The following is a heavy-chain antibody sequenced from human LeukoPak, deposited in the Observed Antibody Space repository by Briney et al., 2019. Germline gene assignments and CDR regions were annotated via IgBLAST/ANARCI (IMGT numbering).Heavy chain of an antibody. D-gene: IGHD5-24*01. V-gene: IGHV4-34*01. Sequence: SETLSLTCAVYGGSFSGYYWSWIRQPPGKGLEWIGEINHSGSTNYNPSLKSRVTISVDTSKNQFSLKLSSVTAADTAVYYCARDNSVRDEAWWFNPWGQGTLVTVSS. J-gene: IGHJ5*02. CDR1: GGSFSGYY. CDR2: INHSGST. CDR3: ARDNSVRDEAWWFNP.